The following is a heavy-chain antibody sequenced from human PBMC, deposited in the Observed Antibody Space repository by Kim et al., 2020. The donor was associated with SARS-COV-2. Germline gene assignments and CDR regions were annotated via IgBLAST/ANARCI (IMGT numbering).Heavy chain of an antibody. V-gene: IGHV1-8*01. D-gene: IGHD6-13*01. CDR2: MNPNSGNT. J-gene: IGHJ6*03. CDR3: ARGFRAAAGTFYYYYYMDV. Sequence: ASVKVSCKASGYTFTSYDINWVRQATGQGLEWMGWMNPNSGNTGYAQKFQGRVTMTRNTSISTAYMELSSLRSEDTAVYYFARGFRAAAGTFYYYYYMDVWGKGTEVPVS. CDR1: GYTFTSYD.